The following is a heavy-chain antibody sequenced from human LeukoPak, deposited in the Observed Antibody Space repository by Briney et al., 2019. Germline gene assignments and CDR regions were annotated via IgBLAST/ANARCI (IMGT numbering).Heavy chain of an antibody. V-gene: IGHV1-69*04. Sequence: SVKVSCKASGGTFSSYAISWVRQAPGQGPEWMGRIIPILGIANYAQKFQGRVTITADKSTSTAYMELSSLRSEDTAVYYCARGSSCSSTSCYRAGMDVWGQGTTVTVSS. D-gene: IGHD2-2*01. J-gene: IGHJ6*02. CDR3: ARGSSCSSTSCYRAGMDV. CDR1: GGTFSSYA. CDR2: IIPILGIA.